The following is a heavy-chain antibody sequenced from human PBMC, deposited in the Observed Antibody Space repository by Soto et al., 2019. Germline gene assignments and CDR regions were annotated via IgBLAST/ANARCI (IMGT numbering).Heavy chain of an antibody. CDR2: IYWDDDK. CDR3: AHGCYDKGFDY. D-gene: IGHD3-10*01. Sequence: QITLKESGPTLVKPTQTLTLTCTFSGFSLSTSGVAVGWIRQPPGKALEWLALIYWDDDKRYSPSLKSRLTITKDTSKNQVVLTMTNIDPVDTATYFCAHGCYDKGFDYWGQGTVVTVSS. V-gene: IGHV2-5*02. J-gene: IGHJ4*02. CDR1: GFSLSTSGVA.